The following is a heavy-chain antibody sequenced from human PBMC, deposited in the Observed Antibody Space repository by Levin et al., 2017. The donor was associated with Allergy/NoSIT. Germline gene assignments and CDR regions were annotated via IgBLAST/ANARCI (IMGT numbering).Heavy chain of an antibody. D-gene: IGHD3-10*01. CDR3: ARGKVRGVRFDY. V-gene: IGHV4-59*01. CDR1: GGSINNYY. Sequence: GSLRLSCTVSGGSINNYYWSWIRQPPGKGLEWIGYIYYSGSTNYNPSLKSRVSISLDTSKNQFSLKLNSVTAADTAVYYCARGKVRGVRFDYWGQGTLVTVSS. CDR2: IYYSGST. J-gene: IGHJ4*02.